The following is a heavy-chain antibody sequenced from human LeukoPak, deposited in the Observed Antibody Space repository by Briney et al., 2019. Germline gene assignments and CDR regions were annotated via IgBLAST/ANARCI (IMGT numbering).Heavy chain of an antibody. CDR3: ARDRWMYSGSYYSDY. CDR1: GFTFSSYA. D-gene: IGHD1-26*01. Sequence: GGSLRLSCAASGFTFSSYAMHWVRQAPGKGLEWVAVISYDGSNKYYADSVKGRFTISRDNSKNTLYLQMNSLRAEDTAVYYCARDRWMYSGSYYSDYWGQGTLATVSS. CDR2: ISYDGSNK. J-gene: IGHJ4*02. V-gene: IGHV3-30-3*01.